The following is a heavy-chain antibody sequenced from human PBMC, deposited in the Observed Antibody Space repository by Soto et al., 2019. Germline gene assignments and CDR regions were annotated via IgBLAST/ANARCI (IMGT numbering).Heavy chain of an antibody. D-gene: IGHD3-16*02. V-gene: IGHV3-23*01. CDR1: EFTFSNYA. CDR3: AKGYVWGSYRPSMDV. J-gene: IGHJ6*02. CDR2: ISSSGATT. Sequence: GGSLRLSCAASEFTFSNYAMSWVRQAPGKGLEWVSDISSSGATTYYADSVKGRFTISRDNARNTLFLQMNSLRAEDTAVYYCAKGYVWGSYRPSMDVWGHGTTVTVSS.